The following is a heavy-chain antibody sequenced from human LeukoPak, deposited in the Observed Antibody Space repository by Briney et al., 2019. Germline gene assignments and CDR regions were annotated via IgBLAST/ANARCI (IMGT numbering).Heavy chain of an antibody. V-gene: IGHV3-7*04. CDR2: IKQDGSET. D-gene: IGHD3-3*01. CDR3: ARVSAIWSGYYRDY. Sequence: PGRSLRLSCAASGFTFSNYWMTWVRQAPGKGLEWVANIKQDGSETYYVDSVKGRFIVSRDNAKNSLYLHMSSLRADDTAVYYCARVSAIWSGYYRDYWGQGTLVTVSS. J-gene: IGHJ4*02. CDR1: GFTFSNYW.